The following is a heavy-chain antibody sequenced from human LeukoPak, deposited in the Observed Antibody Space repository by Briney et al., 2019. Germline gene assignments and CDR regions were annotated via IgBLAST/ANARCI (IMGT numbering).Heavy chain of an antibody. D-gene: IGHD3-10*01. CDR2: INPSDGVI. Sequence: ASVKVSCKASGYTFTRYYMHWVRQAPGQGLEWMGIINPSDGVINYAQKFQDRVTMTRDTSTSTVYMELSSLRSEDTAVYYCARRGSGSYVLDYWGQGTLVTVSS. CDR3: ARRGSGSYVLDY. V-gene: IGHV1-46*01. J-gene: IGHJ4*02. CDR1: GYTFTRYY.